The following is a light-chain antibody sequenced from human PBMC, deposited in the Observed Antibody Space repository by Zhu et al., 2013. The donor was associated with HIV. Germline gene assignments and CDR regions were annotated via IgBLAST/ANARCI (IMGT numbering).Light chain of an antibody. J-gene: IGKJ1*01. Sequence: EIVMTQSPATLSVSPGQRITLSCRASQRITTDLAWYQQKPGQAPRLLIYGASVRATGIPLRFSGSGSGTEFTLTISSLQSEDSAVYFCQQYDDWPRTFGQGTKVEIK. CDR1: QRITTD. CDR3: QQYDDWPRT. CDR2: GAS. V-gene: IGKV3-15*01.